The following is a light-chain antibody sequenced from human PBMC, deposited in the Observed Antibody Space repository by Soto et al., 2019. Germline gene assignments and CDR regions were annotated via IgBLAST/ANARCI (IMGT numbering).Light chain of an antibody. CDR3: QQYNSYPWT. CDR2: QAS. CDR1: QSISSW. Sequence: DLQMTQSPSTLSASVGDRVTITCRASQSISSWLAWYQQKPGKAPKLLIYQASRLESGVPSRFSGSESGTEFTLTISSLQPDDFATYYCQQYNSYPWTFGQGTKVEIK. V-gene: IGKV1-5*03. J-gene: IGKJ1*01.